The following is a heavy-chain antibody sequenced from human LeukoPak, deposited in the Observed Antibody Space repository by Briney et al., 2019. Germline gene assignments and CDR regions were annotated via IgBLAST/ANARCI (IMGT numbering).Heavy chain of an antibody. Sequence: SETLSLTCAVYGGSLRGYYWSWIRQPPGKGLEWIGEINHSGSTNYNPSLKSRVTISVDTSKIQFSLKLSSVTAADTAVYYCARQISRSGRFNYYFDDWGQGTLVTVSS. CDR2: INHSGST. D-gene: IGHD3-10*01. V-gene: IGHV4-34*01. J-gene: IGHJ4*02. CDR3: ARQISRSGRFNYYFDD. CDR1: GGSLRGYY.